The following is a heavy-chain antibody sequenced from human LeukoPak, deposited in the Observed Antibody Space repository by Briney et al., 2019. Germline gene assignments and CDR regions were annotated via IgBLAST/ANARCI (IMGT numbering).Heavy chain of an antibody. V-gene: IGHV3-7*01. D-gene: IGHD3-10*01. CDR2: IKQEGSEK. CDR3: AGDRGRDYFDY. CDR1: GFTFSSDW. J-gene: IGHJ4*02. Sequence: PGGSLRLSCAASGFTFSSDWMSWVRQAPGKGLEWVANIKQEGSEKYYVDSVKGRFTISRDNAKNSLYLQMNSLRAEDTAVYYCAGDRGRDYFDYWGQGTLVTVSS.